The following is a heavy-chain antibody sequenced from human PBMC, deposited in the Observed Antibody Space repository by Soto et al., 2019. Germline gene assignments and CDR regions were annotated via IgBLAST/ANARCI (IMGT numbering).Heavy chain of an antibody. CDR1: VFTLSRYW. D-gene: IGHD2-2*02. Sequence: WGSLRVSCASSVFTLSRYWMHWVRQAPGKGLVWVSRINSDGSSTNYADSVKGRFIISRDNAKNTLYLQMDSLRAEDTAVYFCARAGGQYCTTTSCYTFFDSWGQGIMVTVSS. CDR2: INSDGSST. J-gene: IGHJ4*02. V-gene: IGHV3-74*01. CDR3: ARAGGQYCTTTSCYTFFDS.